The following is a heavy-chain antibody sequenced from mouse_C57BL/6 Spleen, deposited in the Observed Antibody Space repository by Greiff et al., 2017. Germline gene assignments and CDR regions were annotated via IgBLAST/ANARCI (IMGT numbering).Heavy chain of an antibody. J-gene: IGHJ2*01. CDR3: ARSLYMGDY. Sequence: QVQLQQPGAELVRPGSSVKLSCKASGYTFTSYWMDWVKQRPGQGLEWIGNIYPSDSETHYNQKFKDKATLTVDKSSSTAYMQLSSLTSEDSAVYYCARSLYMGDYWGQGTTRTVSS. V-gene: IGHV1-61*01. CDR2: IYPSDSET. CDR1: GYTFTSYW. D-gene: IGHD2-12*01.